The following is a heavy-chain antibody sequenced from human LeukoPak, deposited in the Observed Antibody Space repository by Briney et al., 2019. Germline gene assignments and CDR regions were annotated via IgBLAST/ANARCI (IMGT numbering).Heavy chain of an antibody. D-gene: IGHD6-19*01. V-gene: IGHV1-69*13. J-gene: IGHJ4*02. Sequence: GASVKVSCKASGGTFSSYAISWVRQAPGQGLEWMGGIIPIFGTANYAQKFQGRVTITADESTSTAYMELSSLRSEDTAVYYCARDRGSSGWLYYFDYWGQGTLVTVSS. CDR2: IIPIFGTA. CDR1: GGTFSSYA. CDR3: ARDRGSSGWLYYFDY.